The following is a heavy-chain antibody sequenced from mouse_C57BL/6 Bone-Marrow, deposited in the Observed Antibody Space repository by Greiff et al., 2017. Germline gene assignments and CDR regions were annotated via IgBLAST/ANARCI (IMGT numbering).Heavy chain of an antibody. D-gene: IGHD2-2*01. CDR3: VRHEGLTYYGHGGGGFAY. Sequence: EVQGVESGGGLVQPKGSLKLSCAASGFSFNTYAMNWVRQAPGKGLEWVARIRSKSNNSATYYAVSVKDRFTISSAASKSMLYLQMNNVKTEYTAMSYCVRHEGLTYYGHGGGGFAYWGQGTLVTVSA. CDR1: GFSFNTYA. J-gene: IGHJ3*01. V-gene: IGHV10-1*01. CDR2: IRSKSNNSAT.